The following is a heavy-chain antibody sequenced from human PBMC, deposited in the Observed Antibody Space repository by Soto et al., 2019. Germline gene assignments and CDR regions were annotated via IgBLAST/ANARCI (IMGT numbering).Heavy chain of an antibody. CDR1: GGSVTSGSYY. J-gene: IGHJ4*02. D-gene: IGHD6-6*01. Sequence: SETLSLTCTVSGGSVTSGSYYWNWIRQPPGKGLEWIGYIYYSGSTNYNPSLKSRVTISVDTSKNQFSLKLSSVTAADTAVYYCAREYSSSSSFDYWGQGTLVTVSS. CDR3: AREYSSSSSFDY. CDR2: IYYSGST. V-gene: IGHV4-61*01.